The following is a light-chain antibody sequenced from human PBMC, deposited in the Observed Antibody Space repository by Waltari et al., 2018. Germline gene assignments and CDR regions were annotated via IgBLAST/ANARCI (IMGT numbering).Light chain of an antibody. CDR1: QSLLHNNGYDY. CDR2: LGF. V-gene: IGKV2-28*01. Sequence: IVMTQSPLSLPVTPGEPASISCRSSQSLLHNNGYDYLDWYVQQPGQSQQLLIYLGFNRASGVPDRFSGDGSGTDFTLKISRVEAEDVGIYYCMQALQTPLTFGGGTKVEIK. J-gene: IGKJ4*01. CDR3: MQALQTPLT.